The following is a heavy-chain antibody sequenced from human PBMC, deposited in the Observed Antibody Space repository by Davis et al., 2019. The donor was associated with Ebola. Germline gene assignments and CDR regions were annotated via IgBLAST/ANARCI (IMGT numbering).Heavy chain of an antibody. D-gene: IGHD6-6*01. CDR1: GFSLSTSGVG. CDR3: AHTEVSAARPGFDY. V-gene: IGHV2-5*01. J-gene: IGHJ4*02. CDR2: IYWNDDK. Sequence: SGPTLVKPTQTLTLTCTFSGFSLSTSGVGVGWIRQPPGKALEWLALIYWNDDKRYSPSLKSRLTITKDTSKNQVVLTMTNMDPVDTATCYCAHTEVSAARPGFDYWGQGTLVTVSS.